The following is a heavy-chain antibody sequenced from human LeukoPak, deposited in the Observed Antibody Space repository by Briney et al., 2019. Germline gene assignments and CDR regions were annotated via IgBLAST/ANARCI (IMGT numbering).Heavy chain of an antibody. CDR2: INPNSGGT. V-gene: IGHV1-2*02. J-gene: IGHJ5*02. Sequence: ASVKVSCKASGYTFTGYYMHWVRQAPGQGLEWMGWINPNSGGTNYAQKFQGRVTMTRDTSISTAYMELSRLRSDDTAVYYCARDIVVLDNNWFDPWGQGTLVTVSS. CDR3: ARDIVVLDNNWFDP. CDR1: GYTFTGYY. D-gene: IGHD2-2*01.